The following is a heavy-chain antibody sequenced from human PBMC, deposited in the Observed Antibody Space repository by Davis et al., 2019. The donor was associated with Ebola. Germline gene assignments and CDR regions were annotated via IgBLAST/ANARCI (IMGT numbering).Heavy chain of an antibody. D-gene: IGHD3-10*01. CDR2: INPSGGST. Sequence: ASVQVSCKASGYTFTSYAISWVRQAPGQGLEWMGIINPSGGSTSYAQKFQGRVTITRDTSTSTVHLEVRRLRSDDTAVYYCARGVLLWLGELVNYAMDVWGQGTTVTVSS. CDR1: GYTFTSYA. J-gene: IGHJ6*02. V-gene: IGHV1-46*01. CDR3: ARGVLLWLGELVNYAMDV.